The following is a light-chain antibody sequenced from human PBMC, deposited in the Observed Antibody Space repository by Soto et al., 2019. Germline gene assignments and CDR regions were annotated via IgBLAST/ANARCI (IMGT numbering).Light chain of an antibody. CDR1: QSVLASSNNKNL. CDR3: HQYYSSHLT. CDR2: GAS. V-gene: IGKV4-1*01. Sequence: DIVMTQSPDSLAMYLCERATINCKSSQSVLASSNNKNLLAWYQQKPGQPPKLLIYGASTRESGVPDRFRGSGSWTDFSLIISSLQAEDVAVYYCHQYYSSHLTFGGGTYVEFK. J-gene: IGKJ4*01.